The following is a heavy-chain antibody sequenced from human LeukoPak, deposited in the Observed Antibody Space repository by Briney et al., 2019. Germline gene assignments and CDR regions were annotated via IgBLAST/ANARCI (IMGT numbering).Heavy chain of an antibody. CDR1: GHSVSGYY. CDR3: ARGLRDEERHYGYYYMDV. V-gene: IGHV4-4*09. CDR2: FYTSANT. Sequence: SETLSLTCTVSGHSVSGYYGSWIRQPPGKGLEWIGYFYTSANTNYDPSLKSRVTMSVDTSKNQFSLKLTSVTAADTAVYYCARGLRDEERHYGYYYMDVWGKGTTVTVSS. J-gene: IGHJ6*03. D-gene: IGHD3-22*01.